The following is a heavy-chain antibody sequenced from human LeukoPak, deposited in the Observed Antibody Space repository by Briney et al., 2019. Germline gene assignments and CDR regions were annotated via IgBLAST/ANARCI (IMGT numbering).Heavy chain of an antibody. CDR3: AGEGYCSGGSCYYFDY. D-gene: IGHD2-15*01. CDR2: IKEDGSEK. CDR1: GFTFSTYW. Sequence: PGGSLRLSCAASGFTFSTYWMSWVRQAPGKGLEWVANIKEDGSEKYYVDSVKGRFSISRDNAKKSLYLQMSSLRAEDTAVYYCAGEGYCSGGSCYYFDYWGQETLVTVSS. J-gene: IGHJ4*02. V-gene: IGHV3-7*03.